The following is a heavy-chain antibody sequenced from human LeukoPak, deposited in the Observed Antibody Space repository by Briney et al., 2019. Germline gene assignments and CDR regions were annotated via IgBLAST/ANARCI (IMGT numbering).Heavy chain of an antibody. CDR2: ISYSRST. CDR1: AGSISSGGYY. J-gene: IGHJ4*02. Sequence: SETLSLTCTVSAGSISSGGYYWSWIRQLPGKGLEWIAYISYSRSTYYNPSLKSRVTISVDTSKNQFSLRLSSVTAADTAVYYCARDPTAATPQYFDYWGQGTLVTVSS. V-gene: IGHV4-31*03. CDR3: ARDPTAATPQYFDY. D-gene: IGHD1-14*01.